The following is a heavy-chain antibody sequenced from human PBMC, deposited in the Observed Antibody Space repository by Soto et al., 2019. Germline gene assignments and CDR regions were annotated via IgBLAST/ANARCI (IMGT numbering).Heavy chain of an antibody. Sequence: ASVKVSCKASGYTFTSYYMHWVRQAPGQGLEWMGIINPSGGSTSYAQEFQGRVTMTRDTSTSTVYMELSSLRSEDTAVYYCVRDGRHQHPGPYGMDVWGQGTTVTVSS. J-gene: IGHJ6*02. CDR1: GYTFTSYY. CDR2: INPSGGST. D-gene: IGHD3-10*01. V-gene: IGHV1-46*01. CDR3: VRDGRHQHPGPYGMDV.